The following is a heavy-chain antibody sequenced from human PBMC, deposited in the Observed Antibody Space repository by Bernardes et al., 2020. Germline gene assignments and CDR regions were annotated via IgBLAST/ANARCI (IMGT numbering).Heavy chain of an antibody. J-gene: IGHJ3*02. CDR1: GYTFTSFT. D-gene: IGHD1-26*01. CDR2: ISTYNGNT. V-gene: IGHV1-18*01. CDR3: ARGSGSYPHDAFDI. Sequence: ASVKVSCKVSGYTFTSFTISWVRQAPGQGLEWMGWISTYNGNTHYAQKLQGRVTMTTDTSTSTAYMELRSLRSDDTAVYYCARGSGSYPHDAFDIWGQGTMVTVSS.